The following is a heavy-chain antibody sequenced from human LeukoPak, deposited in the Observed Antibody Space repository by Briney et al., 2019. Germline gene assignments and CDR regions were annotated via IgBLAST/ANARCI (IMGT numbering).Heavy chain of an antibody. V-gene: IGHV1-69*13. CDR2: IIPIFGTA. D-gene: IGHD3-9*01. Sequence: SVKVSCKASGGTFSSYAISWVRQAPGQGLEWMGGIIPIFGTANYAQKFQGRVTITADEYTSTAYMELSSLRSEDTAVYYCAREVLTGYLSYHFDYWGQGTLVTVSS. CDR3: AREVLTGYLSYHFDY. J-gene: IGHJ4*02. CDR1: GGTFSSYA.